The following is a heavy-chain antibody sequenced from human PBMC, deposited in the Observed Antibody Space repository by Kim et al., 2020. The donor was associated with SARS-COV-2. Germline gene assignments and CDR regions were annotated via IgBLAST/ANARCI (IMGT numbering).Heavy chain of an antibody. Sequence: SETLSLTCTVSGGSVSSGSYYWSWIRQPPGKGLEWIGYIYYSGSTNYNPSLKSRVTISVDTSKNQFSLKLSSVTAADTAVYYCARVEDSGSYWSPLRERGAFDIWGQGTMVTVSS. D-gene: IGHD1-26*01. CDR1: GGSVSSGSYY. CDR3: ARVEDSGSYWSPLRERGAFDI. J-gene: IGHJ3*02. CDR2: IYYSGST. V-gene: IGHV4-61*01.